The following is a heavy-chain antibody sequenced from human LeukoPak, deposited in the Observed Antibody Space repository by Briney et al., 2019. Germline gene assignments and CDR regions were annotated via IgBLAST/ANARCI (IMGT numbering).Heavy chain of an antibody. CDR1: GFTFSSYG. J-gene: IGHJ5*02. V-gene: IGHV3-74*01. CDR2: INDDGSDT. D-gene: IGHD2-15*01. CDR3: VRGGPSTWS. Sequence: GGSLRLSCAASGFTFSSYGMHWVRHVPGKRPVWVSRINDDGSDTIYADSVRGRFTISRDDAKNTVYLQMNNLRAEDTAVYYCVRGGPSTWSWGQGTLVTVSS.